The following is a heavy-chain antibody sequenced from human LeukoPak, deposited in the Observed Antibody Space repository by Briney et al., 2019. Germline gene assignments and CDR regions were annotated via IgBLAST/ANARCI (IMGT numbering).Heavy chain of an antibody. J-gene: IGHJ3*02. D-gene: IGHD3-16*02. CDR1: GYTLTSYD. CDR3: ARGRRYDYVWGSYRPRAFDI. V-gene: IGHV1-8*01. Sequence: ASVKVSCKASGYTLTSYDINWVRQATGQGLEWMGWMNPNSGNTGYAQKFQGRVTMTRNTSISTAYMELSSLRSEDTAVYYCARGRRYDYVWGSYRPRAFDIWGQGTMVTVSS. CDR2: MNPNSGNT.